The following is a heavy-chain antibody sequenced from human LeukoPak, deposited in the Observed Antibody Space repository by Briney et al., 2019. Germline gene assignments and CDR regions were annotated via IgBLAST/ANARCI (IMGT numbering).Heavy chain of an antibody. CDR2: IIPILGIA. Sequence: SVKVSCKASGGTFSSYAISWVRQAPGQGLEWMGRIIPILGIANYAQKFQGRVTITADKSTSTAYMELSSLRSEDTAVYYCARVAGCSSTSCYEGVQGWFDPWGQGTLVTVSS. J-gene: IGHJ5*02. CDR3: ARVAGCSSTSCYEGVQGWFDP. V-gene: IGHV1-69*04. CDR1: GGTFSSYA. D-gene: IGHD2-2*01.